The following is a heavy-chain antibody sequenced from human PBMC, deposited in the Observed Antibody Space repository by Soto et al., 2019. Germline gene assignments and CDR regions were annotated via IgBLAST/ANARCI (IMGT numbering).Heavy chain of an antibody. CDR2: ISYDGSNK. CDR3: VSDYVVSNALDI. D-gene: IGHD4-17*01. Sequence: QVQLVESGGGVVQPGRSLRLSCAASGFTFSSYAMHWVRQAPGKGLEWVAVISYDGSNKYYADSVKGRFTISRDNSKNTLYLQMNSLRAEDTAVYYCVSDYVVSNALDIWGQGTMVTVSS. J-gene: IGHJ3*02. CDR1: GFTFSSYA. V-gene: IGHV3-30-3*01.